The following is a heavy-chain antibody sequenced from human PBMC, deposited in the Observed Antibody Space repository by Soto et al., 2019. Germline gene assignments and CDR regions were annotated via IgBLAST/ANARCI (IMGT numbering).Heavy chain of an antibody. V-gene: IGHV1-69*12. CDR3: ASVAAKYYYYGMDV. J-gene: IGHJ6*02. Sequence: HVQLVQSGAEVKKPGSSVKVSCKASGGTFSSYAINWVRQAPGQGLEWMGGIIPIFGTADYAQKFQGRVTITADESTTTACMQLSSLRSEDTAVYYCASVAAKYYYYGMDVWGQGTTVTVSS. CDR2: IIPIFGTA. CDR1: GGTFSSYA. D-gene: IGHD1-26*01.